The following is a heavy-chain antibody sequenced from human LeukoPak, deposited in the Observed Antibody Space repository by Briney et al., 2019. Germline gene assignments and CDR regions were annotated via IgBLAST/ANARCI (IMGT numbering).Heavy chain of an antibody. V-gene: IGHV4-59*12. CDR2: IYNSGNT. D-gene: IGHD6-13*01. CDR3: AKLTYSSTSGGVGV. CDR1: GDSISSCS. J-gene: IGHJ6*02. Sequence: SETLSLTCTVPGDSISSCSWRWIRQPPGKGLKWIGDIYNSGNTNYNPSLKSRVTISVDTSKNQFSLKLSSVTAADTAVYYCAKLTYSSTSGGVGVWGQGTTVTVSS.